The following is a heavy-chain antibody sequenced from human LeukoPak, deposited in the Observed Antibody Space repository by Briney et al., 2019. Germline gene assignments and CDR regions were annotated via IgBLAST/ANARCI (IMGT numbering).Heavy chain of an antibody. J-gene: IGHJ4*02. CDR1: GFTFSSYE. D-gene: IGHD4-11*01. Sequence: GGSLRLSCAASGFTFSSYEMNWVRQAPGKGLEWVSYISSSGNTIYYANSVKGRFIISRDNAKGSLYLQVNSLRAEDTAIYYCARDPTTLTTFALGYFDFWGQGTLVTVSS. CDR2: ISSSGNTI. CDR3: ARDPTTLTTFALGYFDF. V-gene: IGHV3-48*03.